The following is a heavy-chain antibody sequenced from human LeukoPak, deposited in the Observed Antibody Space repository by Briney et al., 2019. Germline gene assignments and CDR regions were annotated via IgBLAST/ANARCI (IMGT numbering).Heavy chain of an antibody. CDR3: ARDLAYYDSSGYSDAFDI. J-gene: IGHJ3*02. Sequence: SETLSLTCTVSGGSISSYYWSWIRQPPGKGLEWIGYIYYSGSTNYNPSLKSRVTISVDTSKNQFSLKLSSVTAADTAVYYCARDLAYYDSSGYSDAFDIWGQGTMVTVSS. V-gene: IGHV4-59*01. CDR2: IYYSGST. CDR1: GGSISSYY. D-gene: IGHD3-22*01.